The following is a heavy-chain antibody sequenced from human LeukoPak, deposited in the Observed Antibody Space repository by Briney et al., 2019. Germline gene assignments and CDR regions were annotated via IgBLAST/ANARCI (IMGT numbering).Heavy chain of an antibody. V-gene: IGHV5-10-1*01. CDR3: ARNRYYYDFSGYYVDY. J-gene: IGHJ4*02. CDR1: GYNFASYW. D-gene: IGHD3-22*01. Sequence: GESLKISCQGSGYNFASYWIGWVRQMPGKGLEWMGSIDPSDSYTNCSPSFQGHVTISTDKSISTAYLQWSSLRASDTAMYYCARNRYYYDFSGYYVDYWGQGTLVTVSS. CDR2: IDPSDSYT.